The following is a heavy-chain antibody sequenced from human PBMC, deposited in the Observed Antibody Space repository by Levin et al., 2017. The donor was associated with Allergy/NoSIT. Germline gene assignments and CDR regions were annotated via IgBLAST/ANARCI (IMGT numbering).Heavy chain of an antibody. J-gene: IGHJ3*02. Sequence: GESLKISCAASGFTFSSYAMSWVRQAPGKGLEWVSAISGSGGSTYYADSVKGRFTISRDNSKNTLYLQMNSLRAEDTAVYYCAKDVVVASIAHGAFDIWGQGTMVTVSS. CDR3: AKDVVVASIAHGAFDI. V-gene: IGHV3-23*01. CDR1: GFTFSSYA. CDR2: ISGSGGST. D-gene: IGHD2-15*01.